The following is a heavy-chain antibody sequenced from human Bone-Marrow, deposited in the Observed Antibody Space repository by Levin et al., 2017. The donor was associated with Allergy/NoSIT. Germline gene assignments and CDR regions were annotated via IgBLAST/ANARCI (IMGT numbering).Heavy chain of an antibody. D-gene: IGHD4-17*01. CDR1: GFTFDDYA. CDR3: AKELYGDPNAFDI. Sequence: PGGSLRLSCAASGFTFDDYAMHWVRQAPGKGLEWVSGISWNSGSIGYADSVKGRFTISRDNAKNSLYLQMNSLRAEDTALYYCAKELYGDPNAFDIWGQGTMVTVSS. J-gene: IGHJ3*02. V-gene: IGHV3-9*01. CDR2: ISWNSGSI.